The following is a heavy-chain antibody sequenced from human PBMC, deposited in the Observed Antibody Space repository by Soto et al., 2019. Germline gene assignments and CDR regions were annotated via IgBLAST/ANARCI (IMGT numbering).Heavy chain of an antibody. V-gene: IGHV3-30-3*01. CDR3: ARGHSDSSVYYTYYYGMDV. CDR2: ISYDGSNK. CDR1: GFTFSSYA. Sequence: QVQLVESGGGVVQPGRSLRLSCAASGFTFSSYAMHWVRQAPGKGLEWVAVISYDGSNKYYADSVKGRFTISRDNSKNTLYLQMNSLRAEDTAVYYCARGHSDSSVYYTYYYGMDVWGQWTTVTVSS. J-gene: IGHJ6*02. D-gene: IGHD3-22*01.